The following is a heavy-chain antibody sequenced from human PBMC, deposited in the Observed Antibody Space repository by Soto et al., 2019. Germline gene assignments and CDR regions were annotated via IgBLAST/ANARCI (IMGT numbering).Heavy chain of an antibody. V-gene: IGHV5-51*01. CDR2: IYPGDSDT. Sequence: PGESLKISCKGSGYSFISYWIGWVRQMSGKGLEWMGIIYPGDSDTRYSPSFQGQVTISADKSISTAYLQWSSLKASDTAMYYCARVSSSLGGWLDLWGQGTQVIVSS. CDR3: ARVSSSLGGWLDL. CDR1: GYSFISYW. J-gene: IGHJ5*02. D-gene: IGHD1-26*01.